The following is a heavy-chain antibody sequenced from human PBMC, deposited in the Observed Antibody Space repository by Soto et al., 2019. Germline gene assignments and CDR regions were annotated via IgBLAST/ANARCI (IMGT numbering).Heavy chain of an antibody. CDR2: VSAYNGNT. V-gene: IGHV1-18*01. J-gene: IGHJ3*02. CDR1: GYSFINYD. Sequence: QVQLVQSGAEVKKPGASVKVSCKASGYSFINYDISWVRQAPGQGLEWMGWVSAYNGNTNYAQKFQGRVTMTTDTSTSTAYMELRSLRSDDTDVYYCARDFNCTRRCIDVFDIWGQGTMVTVSS. CDR3: ARDFNCTRRCIDVFDI. D-gene: IGHD2-8*01.